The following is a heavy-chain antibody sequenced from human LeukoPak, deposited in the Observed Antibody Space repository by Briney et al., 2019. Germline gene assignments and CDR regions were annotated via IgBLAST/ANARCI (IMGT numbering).Heavy chain of an antibody. V-gene: IGHV1-3*01. J-gene: IGHJ4*02. Sequence: ASVKVSCKASGYTFTSYAMHWVRQAPGQGLEWMGWINAGNGNTKYSQKFQGRVTITRDTSASTAYMELSSLRSEDTAVYYCARDHRKWLVDYWGQGTLVTVSS. D-gene: IGHD6-19*01. CDR2: INAGNGNT. CDR3: ARDHRKWLVDY. CDR1: GYTFTSYA.